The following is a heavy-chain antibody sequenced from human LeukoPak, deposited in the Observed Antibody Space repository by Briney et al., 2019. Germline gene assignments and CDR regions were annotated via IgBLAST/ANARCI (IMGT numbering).Heavy chain of an antibody. CDR2: IYYSGST. Sequence: SETLSLTCTVSGGSISSYYWSWIRQAPGKGLEWIGYIYYSGSTNYNPSLKSRVTISVDKSKNQFSLKLSSVTAADTAVYYCARSRNYYDSSGYLYWGQGTLVTVSS. V-gene: IGHV4-59*12. CDR1: GGSISSYY. D-gene: IGHD3-22*01. J-gene: IGHJ4*02. CDR3: ARSRNYYDSSGYLY.